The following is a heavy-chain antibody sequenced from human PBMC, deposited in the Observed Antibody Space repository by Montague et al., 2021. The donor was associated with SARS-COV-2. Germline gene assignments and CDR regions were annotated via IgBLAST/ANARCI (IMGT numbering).Heavy chain of an antibody. CDR1: GGSISSYY. CDR3: ARDLIVYDYVWGSYRPYGMDV. J-gene: IGHJ6*02. V-gene: IGHV4-4*07. D-gene: IGHD3-16*02. Sequence: SETLSLTCTVSGGSISSYYWSWIRPPAGKGLEWIGRIYTSGSTNYNPSLKSRVTMSVDTSKNQFSLKLSSVTAADTAVYYCARDLIVYDYVWGSYRPYGMDVWGQGTTVTVPS. CDR2: IYTSGST.